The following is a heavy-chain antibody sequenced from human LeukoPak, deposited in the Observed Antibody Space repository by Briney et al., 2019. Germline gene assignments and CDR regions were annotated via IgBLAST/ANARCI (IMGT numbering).Heavy chain of an antibody. D-gene: IGHD6-13*01. J-gene: IGHJ6*03. V-gene: IGHV1-69*06. CDR2: IIPIFGTA. CDR3: ARDAPDAIAAAGTEYYYYYYMDV. Sequence: ASVKVSCKASGGTFSSYAISWVRQAPGQGLEWMGRIIPIFGTANYAQKLQGRVTITADKSTSTAYMELSSLRSEDTAVYYCARDAPDAIAAAGTEYYYYYYMDVWGKGTTVTVSS. CDR1: GGTFSSYA.